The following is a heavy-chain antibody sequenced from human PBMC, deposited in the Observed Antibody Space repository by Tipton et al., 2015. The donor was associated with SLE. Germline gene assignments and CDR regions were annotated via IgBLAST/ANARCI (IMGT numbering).Heavy chain of an antibody. J-gene: IGHJ6*03. CDR3: ARKRTNNYYYYFMDV. CDR2: IDNSGST. V-gene: IGHV4-59*12. Sequence: TLSLTCSVSGGSMRRYYWSWVRQSPGKGLEWIGYIDNSGSTNYNPSLKSRVTISLDTSKNQFSLRLSSVTAADTAVYYCARKRTNNYYYYFMDVWGKGTTVTVSS. CDR1: GGSMRRYY.